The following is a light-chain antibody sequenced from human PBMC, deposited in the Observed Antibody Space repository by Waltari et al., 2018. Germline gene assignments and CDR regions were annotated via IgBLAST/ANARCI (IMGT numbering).Light chain of an antibody. J-gene: IGKJ1*01. CDR1: QDISKY. CDR3: QQYDNLPVT. Sequence: DIQMTQSLSSLSASVRDRVTITCWASQDISKYLSWYQQKPGKAPKLLIYGASNLETGVPSRFSGSGSGTDFTFTISSLQPEDIATYYCQQYDNLPVTFGQGTRVDIK. CDR2: GAS. V-gene: IGKV1-33*01.